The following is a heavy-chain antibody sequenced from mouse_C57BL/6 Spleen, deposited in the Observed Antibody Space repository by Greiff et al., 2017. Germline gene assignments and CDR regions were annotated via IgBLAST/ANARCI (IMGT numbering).Heavy chain of an antibody. D-gene: IGHD1-1*01. CDR3: ARPYGSSYDWYFDV. V-gene: IGHV1-50*01. Sequence: QVQLQQPGAELVKPGASVKLSCKASGYTFTSYWMQWVKQRPGQGLEWIGEIDPSDSYTNYNQKFKGKATLTVDTSSSTAYMQLSSLTSEDSAVYDCARPYGSSYDWYFDVWGTGTTVTVAS. CDR2: IDPSDSYT. CDR1: GYTFTSYW. J-gene: IGHJ1*03.